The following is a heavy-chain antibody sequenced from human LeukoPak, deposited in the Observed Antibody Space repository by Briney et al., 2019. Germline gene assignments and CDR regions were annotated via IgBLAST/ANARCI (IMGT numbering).Heavy chain of an antibody. CDR1: GFTFSSYS. J-gene: IGHJ1*01. CDR2: ISYDGNNK. D-gene: IGHD6-13*01. Sequence: GRSLRLSCAASGFTFSSYSMHWVRQAPGKGLEWVAVISYDGNNKHYADSVKGRFTISRDNPWSTLYPRMNSLRPEDTAVYYCARGGVQRLTTAHGYWGQGTLVTVSS. CDR3: ARGGVQRLTTAHGY. V-gene: IGHV3-30-3*01.